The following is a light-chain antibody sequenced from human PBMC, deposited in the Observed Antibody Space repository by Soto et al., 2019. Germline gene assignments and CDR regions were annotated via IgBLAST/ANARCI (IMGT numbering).Light chain of an antibody. CDR1: QSVSSY. CDR3: QQRSTWPPKT. CDR2: DAS. J-gene: IGKJ4*01. Sequence: EIVLTQSPATLSLSPGERATLSYRASQSVSSYLAWYQQKPGQAPRLLIYDASNRATGIPARFSGSGSGTDFTLTISSLEPEDFAVYYCQQRSTWPPKTFGGGTKVEIK. V-gene: IGKV3-11*01.